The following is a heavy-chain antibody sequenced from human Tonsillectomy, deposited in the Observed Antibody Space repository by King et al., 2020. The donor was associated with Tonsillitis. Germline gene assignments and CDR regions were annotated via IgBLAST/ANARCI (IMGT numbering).Heavy chain of an antibody. Sequence: VQLVESGGGLVKPGGSLRLSCAASGFSLSNYGMNWVRQAPGKGLEWVSSISSSSTYIYYADSVKGRITISRDNATNSLFLQMYSLRAEDTAVYYCARSPSSGWYKDAEYFQHWGQGTLLTVSS. CDR2: ISSSSTYI. CDR3: ARSPSSGWYKDAEYFQH. J-gene: IGHJ1*01. D-gene: IGHD6-19*01. CDR1: GFSLSNYG. V-gene: IGHV3-21*01.